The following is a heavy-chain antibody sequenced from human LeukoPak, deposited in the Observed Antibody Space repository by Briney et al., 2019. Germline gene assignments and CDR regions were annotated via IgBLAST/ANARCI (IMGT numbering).Heavy chain of an antibody. J-gene: IGHJ4*02. CDR2: INPNSGGT. Sequence: GASVKVSCKASGYTFTGYYMHWVRQAPGQGLEWMGWINPNSGGTNYAQKFQGWVTMTRDTSISTAYMELSRLRSDDTAVYYCARGRDITVEPHFDYWGQGTLVTVSS. V-gene: IGHV1-2*04. CDR1: GYTFTGYY. D-gene: IGHD4-23*01. CDR3: ARGRDITVEPHFDY.